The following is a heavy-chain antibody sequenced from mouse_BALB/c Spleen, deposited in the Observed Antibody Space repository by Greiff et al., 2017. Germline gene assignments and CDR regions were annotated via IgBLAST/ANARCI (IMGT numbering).Heavy chain of an antibody. CDR1: GFTFSSFG. V-gene: IGHV5-17*02. Sequence: EVQVVESGGGLVQPGGTRKLSCAASGFTFSSFGMHWVRQAPEKGLEWVAYISSGSSTIYYADTVKGRFTISRDNPKNTLFLQMTSLRSEDTAMYYCARSKGKPFDYWGQGTTLTVSS. J-gene: IGHJ2*01. CDR2: ISSGSSTI. CDR3: ARSKGKPFDY.